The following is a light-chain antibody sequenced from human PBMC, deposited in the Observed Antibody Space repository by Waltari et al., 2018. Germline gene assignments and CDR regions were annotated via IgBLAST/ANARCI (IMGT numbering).Light chain of an antibody. CDR1: QNIDNY. J-gene: IGKJ1*01. Sequence: DIQMTQSPSSLSASVGDRVTITCRASQNIDNYLNWYQQKSGRAPKLLIYAASTLLSGVPSRFSGSGPGTDFSLTISSLQTEDFATYYCQQSHNGRTFGQGTRVEIK. V-gene: IGKV1-39*01. CDR2: AAS. CDR3: QQSHNGRT.